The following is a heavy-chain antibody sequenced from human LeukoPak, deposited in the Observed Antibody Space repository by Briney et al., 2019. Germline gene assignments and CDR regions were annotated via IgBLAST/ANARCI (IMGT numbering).Heavy chain of an antibody. J-gene: IGHJ3*02. V-gene: IGHV4-39*07. Sequence: SETLSLTCTVSGGSISSSSYYWGWIRQPPGKGLEWIGSIYYSGSTNYNPSLKSRVTISVDASKNQFSLKLSSVTTADTAVYFCARGPYSYDSSGAFDIWGQGTMVTVSS. CDR1: GGSISSSSYY. CDR3: ARGPYSYDSSGAFDI. D-gene: IGHD3-22*01. CDR2: IYYSGST.